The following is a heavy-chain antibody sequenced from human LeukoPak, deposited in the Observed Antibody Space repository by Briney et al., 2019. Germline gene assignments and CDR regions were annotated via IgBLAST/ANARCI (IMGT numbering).Heavy chain of an antibody. CDR3: ARGSPTSGIDS. D-gene: IGHD2-15*01. V-gene: IGHV3-66*01. CDR2: NYTNGRY. J-gene: IGHJ5*01. CDR1: GFSHDISY. Sequence: PGGSLRLSCSPSGFSHDISYMSGVPQTPRKGLDWVSVNYTNGRYYNAESAKGRFTISRDISKNSQDLQMNRLGVDDTAVYYCARGSPTSGIDSWGQGTLVIVSS.